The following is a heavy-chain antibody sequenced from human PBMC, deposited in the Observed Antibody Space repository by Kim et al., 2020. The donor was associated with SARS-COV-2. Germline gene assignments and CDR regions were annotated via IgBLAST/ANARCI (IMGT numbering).Heavy chain of an antibody. D-gene: IGHD3-10*01. J-gene: IGHJ4*02. CDR1: GYTFTSYA. CDR2: INAGNGNT. CDR3: ARAPSVLLWFGEDPTFDY. Sequence: ASVKVSCKASGYTFTSYAMHWVRQAPGQRLEWMGWINAGNGNTKYSQKFQGRVTITRDTSASTAYMELSSLRSEDTAVYYWARAPSVLLWFGEDPTFDYWGQGTLVTVSS. V-gene: IGHV1-3*01.